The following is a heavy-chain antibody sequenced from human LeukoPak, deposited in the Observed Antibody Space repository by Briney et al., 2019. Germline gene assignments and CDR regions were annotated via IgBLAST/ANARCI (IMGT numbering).Heavy chain of an antibody. CDR1: GFTFSTYS. CDR3: ARARQSGMTYDAFDI. CDR2: ISSRSSYI. D-gene: IGHD5-24*01. Sequence: GGSLGLSCAASGFTFSTYSRNWVRQAPGKGREWVSPISSRSSYICYADSVTGRFTISRDNAKNSLYLQMNSLRAEDTAVYYCARARQSGMTYDAFDIWGQGTMVTVSS. V-gene: IGHV3-21*01. J-gene: IGHJ3*02.